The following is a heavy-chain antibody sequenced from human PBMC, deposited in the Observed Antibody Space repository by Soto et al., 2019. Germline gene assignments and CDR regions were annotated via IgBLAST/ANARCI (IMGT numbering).Heavy chain of an antibody. CDR2: IYSGGST. CDR3: ATSSTRHYYYGMDV. V-gene: IGHV3-53*04. CDR1: GFTVSSNY. D-gene: IGHD2-2*01. Sequence: GGSLRLSCAASGFTVSSNYMSWVRQAPGKGLEWVSVIYSGGSTYYADSVKGRFTISRHNSKNTLYLQMNSLRAEDTAVYYCATSSTRHYYYGMDVWGQGTTVTVSS. J-gene: IGHJ6*02.